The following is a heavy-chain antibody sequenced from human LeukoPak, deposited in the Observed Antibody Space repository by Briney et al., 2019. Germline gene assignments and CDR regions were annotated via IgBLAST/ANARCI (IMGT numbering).Heavy chain of an antibody. J-gene: IGHJ4*02. CDR1: GFTFSNAW. CDR3: TTDPHYYDSSGYFFPPLS. D-gene: IGHD3-22*01. V-gene: IGHV3-15*01. Sequence: KPGGSLRLSCAASGFTFSNAWMSWVRQAPGKGLEWVGRIKGKTDGATTDYAAPVKGRFTISRDDSKNTLYLQMNRLKTEDTAVYYCTTDPHYYDSSGYFFPPLSWGQGTLVTVSS. CDR2: IKGKTDGATT.